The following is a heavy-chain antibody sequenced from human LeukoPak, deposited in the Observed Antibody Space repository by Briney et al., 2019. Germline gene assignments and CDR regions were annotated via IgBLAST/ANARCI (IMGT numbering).Heavy chain of an antibody. CDR2: INTDGSTT. CDR3: TIDLAGPFDD. V-gene: IGHV3-74*01. J-gene: IGHJ4*02. D-gene: IGHD3-16*01. Sequence: GRSLRLSCAASGFTFSSYWMHWVRQVPGKGLVWVSRINTDGSTTSYADSVKGRFTISRDNAKNTLYLQMNSLRAEDTGVYYCTIDLAGPFDDWGQGTLVTVSS. CDR1: GFTFSSYW.